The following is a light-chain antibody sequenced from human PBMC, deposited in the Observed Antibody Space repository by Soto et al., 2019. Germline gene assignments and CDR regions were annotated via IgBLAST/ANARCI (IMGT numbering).Light chain of an antibody. Sequence: EIVLTQSPGTLSLSPGERATLSCRASNSVSSSYLAWYQQKPVQAPRLLIYGASRRATGIPDRFSGSGSGTDFTLTISRLELEDFAVYYCQQYGSTLFTFGPGTKVDIK. CDR2: GAS. V-gene: IGKV3-20*01. J-gene: IGKJ3*01. CDR1: NSVSSSY. CDR3: QQYGSTLFT.